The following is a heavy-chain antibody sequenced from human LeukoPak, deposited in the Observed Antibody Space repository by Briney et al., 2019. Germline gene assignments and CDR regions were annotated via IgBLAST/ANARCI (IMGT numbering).Heavy chain of an antibody. J-gene: IGHJ4*02. V-gene: IGHV3-23*01. CDR1: GFTFCSHA. CDR2: ISGSGGST. Sequence: GGAPRLSCAAPGFTFCSHAKSWGRQAPGKGLEWVSAISGSGGSTYYADSVKGRFTISRDNSKNTLYLQMNSLRAEDTAVYYCAKDRVATIGGQGTLVTVSS. CDR3: AKDRVATI. D-gene: IGHD5-12*01.